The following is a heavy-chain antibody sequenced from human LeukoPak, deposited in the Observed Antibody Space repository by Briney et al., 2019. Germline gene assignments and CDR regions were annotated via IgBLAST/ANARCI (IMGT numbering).Heavy chain of an antibody. J-gene: IGHJ4*02. V-gene: IGHV1-2*02. CDR2: INPNSGGT. D-gene: IGHD3-22*01. CDR1: GYTFTGYY. CDR3: ARDFKGFSLNYYDSSGYYSY. Sequence: ASVKVPCKASGYTFTGYYMHWVRQAPGQGLEWMGWINPNSGGTNYAQKFQGRVTMTRDTSISTAYMELSRLRSDDTAVYYCARDFKGFSLNYYDSSGYYSYWGQGTLVTVSS.